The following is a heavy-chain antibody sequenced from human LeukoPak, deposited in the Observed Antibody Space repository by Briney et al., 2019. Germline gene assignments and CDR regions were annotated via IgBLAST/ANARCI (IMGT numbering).Heavy chain of an antibody. Sequence: PGGSLRLSCAASGFTFSNYAMNWVRQAPGKGLEWVSSISESGDTTHYADSVKGRFNISRDNAQNTLYLQMNTLRAEDTALYYCAKQWVDCWGQGTLVTVSS. CDR1: GFTFSNYA. D-gene: IGHD1-26*01. V-gene: IGHV3-23*01. CDR3: AKQWVDC. J-gene: IGHJ4*02. CDR2: ISESGDTT.